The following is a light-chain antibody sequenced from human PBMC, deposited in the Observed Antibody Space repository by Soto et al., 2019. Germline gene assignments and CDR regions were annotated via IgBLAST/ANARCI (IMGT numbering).Light chain of an antibody. V-gene: IGKV1-27*01. Sequence: DIQMTQSPSSLSASVGDRVTITCRARQGISNYLAWYQQKPGKVPKLLIYAASTLQSGVPSRFSGSGSGTDFTLTISSLQPEDVATYYCQKYNSAPPTCGGGTKVEIK. CDR1: QGISNY. CDR2: AAS. J-gene: IGKJ4*01. CDR3: QKYNSAPPT.